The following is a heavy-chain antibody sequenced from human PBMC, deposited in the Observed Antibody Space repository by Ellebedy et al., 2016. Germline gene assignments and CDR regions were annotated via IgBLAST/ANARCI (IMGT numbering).Heavy chain of an antibody. Sequence: ASVKVSCXASGYTFTSYYMHWVRQAPGQGLEWMGIINPSGGSTSYAQKFQGRVTMTRDTSTSTVYMELSSLRSEDTAVYYCARGGTVTTRDDAFDIWGQGTMVTVSS. J-gene: IGHJ3*02. CDR2: INPSGGST. V-gene: IGHV1-46*01. CDR1: GYTFTSYY. D-gene: IGHD4-17*01. CDR3: ARGGTVTTRDDAFDI.